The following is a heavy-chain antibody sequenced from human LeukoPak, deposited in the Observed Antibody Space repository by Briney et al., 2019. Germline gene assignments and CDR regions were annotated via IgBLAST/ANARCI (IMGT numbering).Heavy chain of an antibody. V-gene: IGHV4-39*07. CDR3: ARDGPCCSSTSCYAYYYYMDV. CDR1: GGSISSSSYY. J-gene: IGHJ6*03. D-gene: IGHD2-2*01. Sequence: PSGTLSLTCTVSGGSISSSSYYWGWIRQPPGKGLEWIGSIYYSGSTYYNPSLKSRVTISVDTSKNQFSLKLSSVTAADTAVYYCARDGPCCSSTSCYAYYYYMDVWGKGTTVTVSS. CDR2: IYYSGST.